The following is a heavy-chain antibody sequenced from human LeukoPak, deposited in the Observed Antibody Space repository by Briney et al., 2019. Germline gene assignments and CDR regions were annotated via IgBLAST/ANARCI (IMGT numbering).Heavy chain of an antibody. J-gene: IGHJ4*02. V-gene: IGHV3-66*01. CDR3: ARDLPPYYFDY. CDR2: IYSGGST. Sequence: LEWVSVIYSGGSTYYADSVKGRFTISRDNSKNTLYLQMNSLRAEDTAVYYCARDLPPYYFDYWGQGTLVTVSS.